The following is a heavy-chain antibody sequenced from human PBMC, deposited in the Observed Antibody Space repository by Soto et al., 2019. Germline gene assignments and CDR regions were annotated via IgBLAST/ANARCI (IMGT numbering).Heavy chain of an antibody. CDR1: GYPFTSYH. D-gene: IGHD5-18*01. CDR2: INPAEGRT. Sequence: QVQLVQSAAEVRKPGASVMLSCKTSGYPFTSYHMHWVRQAPGQGLEWMGVINPAEGRTRYSQKFQDRVTMTRDNSSSTVYMELNSLRSEDTAFYFCARGREYSFGYTWFDPWGQGTLVTVSS. CDR3: ARGREYSFGYTWFDP. J-gene: IGHJ5*02. V-gene: IGHV1-46*01.